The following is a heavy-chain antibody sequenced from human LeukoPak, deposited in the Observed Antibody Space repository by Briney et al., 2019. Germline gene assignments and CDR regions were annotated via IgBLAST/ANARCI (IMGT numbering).Heavy chain of an antibody. CDR2: IYTSGST. V-gene: IGHV4-61*02. D-gene: IGHD3-22*01. J-gene: IGHJ4*02. CDR3: ARDSSGYYYDSSGHPPASLDY. Sequence: PSETLSLTCTVSGGSISSGSYYWSWIRQPAGKGLEWIGRIYTSGSTNYNPSLKSRVTISVDTSKNQFSLKLSSVTAADTAVYYCARDSSGYYYDSSGHPPASLDYWGQGTLVTVSS. CDR1: GGSISSGSYY.